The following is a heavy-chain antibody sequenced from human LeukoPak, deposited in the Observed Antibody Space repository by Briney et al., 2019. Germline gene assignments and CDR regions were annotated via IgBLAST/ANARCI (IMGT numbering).Heavy chain of an antibody. Sequence: GGSLRLSCAASGFIFSSYAMHWVRQAPGKGLEWVAVISYDGSNKYYADSVKGRFTISRDNSKNTLYLQMNSLRAEDTAVYYCATLIVVALRGAFGIWGQGTTVTVSS. CDR3: ATLIVVALRGAFGI. J-gene: IGHJ6*02. CDR1: GFIFSSYA. CDR2: ISYDGSNK. D-gene: IGHD3-22*01. V-gene: IGHV3-30-3*01.